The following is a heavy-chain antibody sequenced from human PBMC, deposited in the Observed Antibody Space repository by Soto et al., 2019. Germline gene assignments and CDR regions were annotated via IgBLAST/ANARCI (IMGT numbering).Heavy chain of an antibody. V-gene: IGHV4-59*12. D-gene: IGHD1-26*01. CDR2: IYYSGST. J-gene: IGHJ4*02. Sequence: SETLSLTCSVSGVSINSYYWTWIRQPPGKGLEWIGYIYYSGSTYYNPSLRSRVTISVDTSKNQFSLKLSSVTAADTAAYYCARDIGGYGKFDYWGQGTLVTVSS. CDR1: GVSINSYY. CDR3: ARDIGGYGKFDY.